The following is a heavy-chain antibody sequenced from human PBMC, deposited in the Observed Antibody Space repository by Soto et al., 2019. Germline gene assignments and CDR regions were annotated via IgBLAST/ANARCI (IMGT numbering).Heavy chain of an antibody. CDR1: GSSISSYY. CDR2: IYYSGST. Sequence: SETLSLTCTVSGSSISSYYWSWIRQPPGKRLKRIGNIYYSGSTNYNPSLKSRVTISLDTSKNQFSLKLSSVSAAYTAVYYCARLEELRYYFDYWGQGTLVTVSS. V-gene: IGHV4-59*08. D-gene: IGHD1-1*01. J-gene: IGHJ4*02. CDR3: ARLEELRYYFDY.